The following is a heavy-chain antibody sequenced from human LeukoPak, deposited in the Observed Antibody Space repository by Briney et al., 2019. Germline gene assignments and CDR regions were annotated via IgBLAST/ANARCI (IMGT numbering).Heavy chain of an antibody. CDR2: IYHSGST. V-gene: IGHV4-30-2*01. CDR1: GGSISSGGYS. J-gene: IGHJ5*02. Sequence: SETLSLTCAVSGGSISSGGYSWSWIRQPPGKGLEWIGDIYHSGSTYYNPSLKSRVTISVDRSKNQFSLKLSSVTAADTAVYYCAAQMATRAHNWFDPWGQGTLVTVSS. CDR3: AAQMATRAHNWFDP. D-gene: IGHD5-24*01.